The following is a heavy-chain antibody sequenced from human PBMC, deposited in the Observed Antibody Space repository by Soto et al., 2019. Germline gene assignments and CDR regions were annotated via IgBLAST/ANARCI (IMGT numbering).Heavy chain of an antibody. V-gene: IGHV3-15*01. CDR2: IKSKTDGGTT. J-gene: IGHJ6*03. D-gene: IGHD2-2*01. Sequence: GESLKISCAASGFTFSNAWMSWVRQAPGKGLEWVGRIKSKTDGGTTDYAAPVKGRFTISRDDSKNTLYLQMNSLKTEDTAVYYCTTLKYQLLFARYYYYMDVWGKGTTVTVSS. CDR3: TTLKYQLLFARYYYYMDV. CDR1: GFTFSNAW.